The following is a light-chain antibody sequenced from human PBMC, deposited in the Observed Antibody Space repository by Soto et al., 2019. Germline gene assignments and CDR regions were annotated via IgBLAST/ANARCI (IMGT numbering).Light chain of an antibody. J-gene: IGLJ2*01. CDR1: SGSVSTTYY. CDR3: MLYMGGGLVV. V-gene: IGLV8-61*01. CDR2: STN. Sequence: QAVVTQEPSFSVSPGGTVTLTCGWTSGSVSTTYYPSWYQQTPGQAPRTLIYSTNIRSSGVPDRFSGSILGNTAALTITGAQEDDESDYHCMLYMGGGLVVFGGGTKLTVL.